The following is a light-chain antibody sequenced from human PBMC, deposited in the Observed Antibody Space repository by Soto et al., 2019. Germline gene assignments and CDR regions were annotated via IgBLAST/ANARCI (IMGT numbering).Light chain of an antibody. J-gene: IGKJ4*01. CDR2: GAS. CDR3: QQYGTSPPLT. Sequence: EIVLTQSPCTLSLSPGERATLSCRASQSVSSSYLAWYQQKPGQAPRLLIYGASNRATGIPDRFSGSGSGTDFTLTISRLEPEDFAVYYCQQYGTSPPLTFGGGTKVDIK. V-gene: IGKV3-20*01. CDR1: QSVSSSY.